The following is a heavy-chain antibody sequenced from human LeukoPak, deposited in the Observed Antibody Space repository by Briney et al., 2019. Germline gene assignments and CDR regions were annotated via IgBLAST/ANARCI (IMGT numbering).Heavy chain of an antibody. CDR1: GYAMSSSNW. J-gene: IGHJ3*02. V-gene: IGHV4-28*03. D-gene: IGHD1-26*01. Sequence: SDTLSLTCAVSGYAMSSSNWWGWIRQPPGKGLEWIGYIYYSGSTNYNPSLKSRVTISVDTSKNQFSLKLSSVTAADTAVYYCARDTVGATFPGAFDIWGQGTMVTVSS. CDR3: ARDTVGATFPGAFDI. CDR2: IYYSGST.